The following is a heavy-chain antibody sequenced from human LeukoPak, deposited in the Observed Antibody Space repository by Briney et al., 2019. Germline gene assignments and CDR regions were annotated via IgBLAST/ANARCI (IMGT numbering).Heavy chain of an antibody. Sequence: QPGGSLRLSCAASGFTFNTYDMNWVRQASGKGLEWVSGITDSGRKTYYADSVKGRFSISRDNSKNTVYLQMSDLRAEDTAVYYCAKITKATTPNYWGQGTLVTVSS. D-gene: IGHD4-17*01. CDR3: AKITKATTPNY. CDR2: ITDSGRKT. V-gene: IGHV3-23*01. J-gene: IGHJ4*02. CDR1: GFTFNTYD.